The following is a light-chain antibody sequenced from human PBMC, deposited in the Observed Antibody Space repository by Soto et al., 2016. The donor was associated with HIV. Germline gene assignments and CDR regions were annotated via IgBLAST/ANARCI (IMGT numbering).Light chain of an antibody. CDR3: QQANSFPXT. CDR2: ATY. J-gene: IGKJ4*01. CDR1: QAINSR. Sequence: DIQMTQSPSSVSASVGDRVTITCRASQAINSRLAWYQQNPGKAPEVLITATYTLQDGVPSRFSGSASGGTGTDFTLTIDSLQPEDFATYYCQQANSFPXTFGGGTKVEIK. V-gene: IGKV1-12*01.